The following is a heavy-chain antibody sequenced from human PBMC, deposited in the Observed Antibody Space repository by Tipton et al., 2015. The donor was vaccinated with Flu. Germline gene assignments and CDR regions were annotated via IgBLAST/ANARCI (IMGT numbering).Heavy chain of an antibody. CDR2: IYTSGST. Sequence: TLSLTCTVSGGSISSGSYYWSWIRQPAGKGLEWIGRIYTSGSTNYNPSPKSRVTISVDTSKNQFSLKLSSVTAADTAVYYCARGRAVAGFRGFDYWGRGTLATVSS. CDR3: ARGRAVAGFRGFDY. J-gene: IGHJ4*02. CDR1: GGSISSGSYY. V-gene: IGHV4-61*02. D-gene: IGHD6-19*01.